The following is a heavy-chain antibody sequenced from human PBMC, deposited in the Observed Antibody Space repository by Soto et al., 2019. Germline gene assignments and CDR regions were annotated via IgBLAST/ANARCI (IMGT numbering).Heavy chain of an antibody. J-gene: IGHJ4*02. CDR1: GFTFSSYA. CDR2: ISGSGGST. CDR3: AKDDNYYDSSGQPYYFDY. D-gene: IGHD3-22*01. Sequence: GGSLRLSCAASGFTFSSYAMSWVRPAPGKGLEWVSAISGSGGSTYYADSVKGRFTISRDNSKNTLYLQMNSLRAEDTAVYYCAKDDNYYDSSGQPYYFDYWGQGTLVTVSS. V-gene: IGHV3-23*01.